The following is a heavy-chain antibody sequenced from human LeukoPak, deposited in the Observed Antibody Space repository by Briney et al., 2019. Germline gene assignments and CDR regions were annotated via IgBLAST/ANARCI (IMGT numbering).Heavy chain of an antibody. D-gene: IGHD4-17*01. CDR2: IYYSGST. V-gene: IGHV4-31*03. CDR3: ARHGPHYGDYVMGAFDI. Sequence: SQTLSLTCTVSGDSISSGGSYWSWIRQHPGKGLEWIGYIYYSGSTYYNPSLKSRVTISVDTSKNQFSLKLSSVTAADTAVYYCARHGPHYGDYVMGAFDIWGQGTMVTVSS. J-gene: IGHJ3*02. CDR1: GDSISSGGSY.